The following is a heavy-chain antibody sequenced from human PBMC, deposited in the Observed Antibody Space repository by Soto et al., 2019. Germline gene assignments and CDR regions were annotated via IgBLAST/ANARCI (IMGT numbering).Heavy chain of an antibody. J-gene: IGHJ2*01. V-gene: IGHV4-59*01. CDR1: GGSISSYY. CDR3: ARGRGGYFAL. CDR2: IYYSGST. Sequence: QVQLQESGPGLVKPSETLSLTCTVSGGSISSYYWSWIRQPPGKGLEWIGYIYYSGSTNYNPSLKSRVTISVDTSKNQFSLKLSSVTAADTAVYYCARGRGGYFALWGRGTLVTVSS.